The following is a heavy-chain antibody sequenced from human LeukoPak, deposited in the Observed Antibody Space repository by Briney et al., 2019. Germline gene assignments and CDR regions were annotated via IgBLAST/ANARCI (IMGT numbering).Heavy chain of an antibody. V-gene: IGHV3-30*02. J-gene: IGHJ4*02. Sequence: PGGSLRLSRAASGFTLSAYGMHWVRQAPGKGLEWVAFIQYDGSNKYYADSVKGRFTISRDNSKNTLFLQMTSLRADDTALYYCAKAGALVRGVTAIFDYWGQGTLVTVSS. D-gene: IGHD3-10*01. CDR1: GFTLSAYG. CDR3: AKAGALVRGVTAIFDY. CDR2: IQYDGSNK.